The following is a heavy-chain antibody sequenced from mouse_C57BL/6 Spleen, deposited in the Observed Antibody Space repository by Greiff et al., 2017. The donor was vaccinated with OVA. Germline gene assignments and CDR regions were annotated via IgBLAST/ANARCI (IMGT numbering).Heavy chain of an antibody. Sequence: EVKVEESGEGLVKPGGSLKLSCAASGFTFSSYAMSWVRQTPEKRLEWVAYISSGGDYIYYADTVKGRFTISRDNARNTLYLQMSSLKSEDTAMYYCTRESNYLYYFDYWGQGTTLTVSS. CDR3: TRESNYLYYFDY. D-gene: IGHD2-5*01. CDR1: GFTFSSYA. CDR2: ISSGGDYI. J-gene: IGHJ2*01. V-gene: IGHV5-9-1*02.